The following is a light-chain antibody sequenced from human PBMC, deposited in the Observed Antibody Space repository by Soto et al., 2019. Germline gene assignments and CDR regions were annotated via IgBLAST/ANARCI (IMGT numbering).Light chain of an antibody. CDR1: QSISNNY. J-gene: IGKJ4*01. CDR3: QQYGDSLLT. V-gene: IGKV3-20*01. Sequence: ENVLTQSPGTLSLSPGERATLSCRASQSISNNYLAWYQQKPGQTPSLLIYHASNRATGIPDRFSGSGSGTDFTLTISRLEPEDFAVYYCQQYGDSLLTFGGGTKVEIK. CDR2: HAS.